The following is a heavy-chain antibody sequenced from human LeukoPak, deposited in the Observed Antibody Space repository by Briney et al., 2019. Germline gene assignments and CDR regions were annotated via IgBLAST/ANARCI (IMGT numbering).Heavy chain of an antibody. CDR1: GFTFSSYW. J-gene: IGHJ6*02. D-gene: IGHD5-12*01. V-gene: IGHV3-74*01. Sequence: GGSLRLSCAAAGFTFSSYWMHWVRQAPGKGLVWVSRINGDGSSTNYADSVRGRFTISRDNAKNTLYLQMNSLRAEDAAVFYCARDPYSGYDRSLDVWGQGTTVTVSS. CDR3: ARDPYSGYDRSLDV. CDR2: INGDGSST.